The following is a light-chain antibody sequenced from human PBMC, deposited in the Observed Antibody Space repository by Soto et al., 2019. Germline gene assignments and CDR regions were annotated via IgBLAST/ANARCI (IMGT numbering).Light chain of an antibody. Sequence: DIQMTQFPSTLSASVGDTVTITCRASQSISAWLAWYQQSPGTAPKVLIYHASNLQSGVPSRFSGSGSGTEFTLTISSLQPDDFATYYCQQYNSYSFGQGTKVDIK. V-gene: IGKV1-5*01. CDR1: QSISAW. CDR3: QQYNSYS. J-gene: IGKJ1*01. CDR2: HAS.